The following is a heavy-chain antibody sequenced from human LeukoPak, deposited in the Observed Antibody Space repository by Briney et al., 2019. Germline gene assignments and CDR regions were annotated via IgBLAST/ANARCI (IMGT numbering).Heavy chain of an antibody. J-gene: IGHJ6*01. CDR2: IWYDGSNK. Sequence: PGRSLRLSCAASGFTFSSYGMHWVRQAPGKGLAWVAVIWYDGSNKYYADSVKGRFTISRDNSKNTLYLQMNSLRAEDTAGYYCARASLRRYFEWLSSNYYYYGMDGGRQGTTVTVSS. CDR1: GFTFSSYG. CDR3: ARASLRRYFEWLSSNYYYYGMDG. V-gene: IGHV3-33*01. D-gene: IGHD3-9*01.